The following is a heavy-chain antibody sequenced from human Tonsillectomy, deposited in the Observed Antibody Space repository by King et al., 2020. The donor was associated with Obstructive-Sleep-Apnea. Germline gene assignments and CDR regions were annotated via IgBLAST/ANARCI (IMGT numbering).Heavy chain of an antibody. J-gene: IGHJ6*02. V-gene: IGHV3-30*04. CDR1: GFTFSSYA. CDR3: AGQLELPYYYYVMDV. Sequence: VQLVESGGGAVQPWGSLRLSCVVSGFTFSSYAMHWVRHAPGKGLEWVAVISYDGGNKNYADSVKGRFTSSRDHSKDTLYLQMNNLRPEDTAVFYCAGQLELPYYYYVMDVWGQGTTVTVSS. D-gene: IGHD1-7*01. CDR2: ISYDGGNK.